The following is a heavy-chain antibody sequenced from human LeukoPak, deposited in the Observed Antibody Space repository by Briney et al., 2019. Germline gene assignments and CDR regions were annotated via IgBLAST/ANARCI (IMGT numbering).Heavy chain of an antibody. CDR2: ISGSGGST. CDR1: GFTFSSYA. J-gene: IGHJ4*02. V-gene: IGHV3-23*01. Sequence: GGSLRLSCAATGFTFSSYAMSWVRQAPGEGLEWVSGISGSGGSTYYADSVKGRFTISRDNPKNTLYLQMNSPRAEDTAEYYCAKDAYYYDSSGYYDGGSFDYWGQGTLVTVSS. CDR3: AKDAYYYDSSGYYDGGSFDY. D-gene: IGHD3-22*01.